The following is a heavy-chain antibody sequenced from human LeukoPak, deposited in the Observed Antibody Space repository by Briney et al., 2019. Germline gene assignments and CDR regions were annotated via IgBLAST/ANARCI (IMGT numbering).Heavy chain of an antibody. D-gene: IGHD6-19*01. Sequence: SETLSLTCAVSGNSISNTYYWGWIRQPLGKELEWIGSIYYSGSTYYNPSLKSRVTISVDTSKNQFSLKLTSLTAADTAVYYCARREQWLVQGAFDIWGQGTMVTVSS. V-gene: IGHV4-38-2*01. CDR3: ARREQWLVQGAFDI. CDR2: IYYSGST. J-gene: IGHJ3*02. CDR1: GNSISNTYY.